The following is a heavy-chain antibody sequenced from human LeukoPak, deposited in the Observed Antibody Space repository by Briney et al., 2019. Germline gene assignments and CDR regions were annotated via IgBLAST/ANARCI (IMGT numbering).Heavy chain of an antibody. J-gene: IGHJ4*02. CDR2: ISWNSGSI. Sequence: GGSLRLSCAASGFTFDDYAMHWVRQAPGKGLEWVSGISWNSGSIGYADSVKGRFTISRDNAKNSLYLQMNSLRAEDTALYYCAKDTRTGCYNPLFDYWGQGTLVTVSS. V-gene: IGHV3-9*01. D-gene: IGHD3/OR15-3a*01. CDR3: AKDTRTGCYNPLFDY. CDR1: GFTFDDYA.